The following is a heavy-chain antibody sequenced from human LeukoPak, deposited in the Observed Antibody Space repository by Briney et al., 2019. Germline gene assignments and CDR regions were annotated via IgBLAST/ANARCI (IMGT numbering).Heavy chain of an antibody. D-gene: IGHD2-8*01. V-gene: IGHV1-69*06. J-gene: IGHJ4*02. Sequence: GASVKVSCKASGGTFSSYAISWVRQAPGQGLEWMGGIIPIFGTANYAQKFQGRVTITAGKSTSTAYMELSSLRSEDTAVYYCAKDPDCTSGVCYTFFDYWGQGTLVTVSS. CDR3: AKDPDCTSGVCYTFFDY. CDR2: IIPIFGTA. CDR1: GGTFSSYA.